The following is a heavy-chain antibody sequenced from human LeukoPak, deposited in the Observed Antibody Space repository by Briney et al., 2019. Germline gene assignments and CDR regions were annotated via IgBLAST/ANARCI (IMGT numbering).Heavy chain of an antibody. D-gene: IGHD1-26*01. J-gene: IGHJ3*02. Sequence: PSETLSLTCTVSGGSISSGDYYWSWIRQPPGKGLEWIGYIYHSGSTYYNPSLKSRVTISVDRSKNQFSLKLSSVTAADTAVYYCARESPVGLPGAFDIWGQGTMVTVSS. CDR2: IYHSGST. V-gene: IGHV4-30-2*01. CDR3: ARESPVGLPGAFDI. CDR1: GGSISSGDYY.